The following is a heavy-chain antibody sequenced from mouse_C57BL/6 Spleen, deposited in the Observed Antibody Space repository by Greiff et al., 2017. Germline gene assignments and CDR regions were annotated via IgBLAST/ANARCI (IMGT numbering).Heavy chain of an antibody. CDR2: IRSKSNNYAT. J-gene: IGHJ1*03. V-gene: IGHV10-1*01. CDR3: MRRECGNCWYFDV. CDR1: GFSFNTYA. D-gene: IGHD2-1*01. Sequence: EVKLVESGGGLVQPKGSLKLSCAASGFSFNTYAMNWVRQAPGKGLEWVARIRSKSNNYATYYADSVKDRFTISRDDSESMLYLQMNNLKTEDTAMYCCMRRECGNCWYFDVWGTGTTVTVSS.